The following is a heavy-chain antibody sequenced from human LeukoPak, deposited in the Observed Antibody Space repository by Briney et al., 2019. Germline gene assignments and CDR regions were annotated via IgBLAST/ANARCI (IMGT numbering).Heavy chain of an antibody. CDR2: MNPNSGNT. CDR1: GYTFTSYD. J-gene: IGHJ4*02. CDR3: ARAGYYDSSGYYLEYYFDY. V-gene: IGHV1-8*03. D-gene: IGHD3-22*01. Sequence: ASVKVSCKASGYTFTSYDINWVRQATGQGLEWMGWMNPNSGNTGYAQKFQGRVTITRNTSISTAYMELSSLRSEDMAVYYCARAGYYDSSGYYLEYYFDYWGQGTLVTVSS.